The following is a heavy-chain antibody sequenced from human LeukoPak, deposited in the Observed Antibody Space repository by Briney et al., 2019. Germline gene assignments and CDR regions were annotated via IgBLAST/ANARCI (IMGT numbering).Heavy chain of an antibody. Sequence: ASVKVSCKASGYTFTSYGISWVRQAPGQGLEWMGWISAYNGNTNYAQKLQGRVTMTTDTSTSTAYMELRSLRSDDTAVYYCARVGLLWFGESNSYYYYYMDVWGKGTTVTVSS. CDR3: ARVGLLWFGESNSYYYYYMDV. J-gene: IGHJ6*03. CDR2: ISAYNGNT. CDR1: GYTFTSYG. D-gene: IGHD3-10*01. V-gene: IGHV1-18*01.